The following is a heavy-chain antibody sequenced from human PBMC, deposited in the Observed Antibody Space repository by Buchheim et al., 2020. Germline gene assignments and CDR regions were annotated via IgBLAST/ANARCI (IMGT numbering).Heavy chain of an antibody. CDR1: GFTFSSYS. CDR3: ARGEGVGGS. Sequence: EVQLVESGGGLVQPGAYMRLSCSASGFTFSSYSMNWVRQAPGKGLEWVSYISVSDSSGYYADTVKGRFTISRDNAKNSLYLQMNSLREEDTAVYYCARGEGVGGSWGQGTL. CDR2: ISVSDSSG. J-gene: IGHJ5*02. D-gene: IGHD3-10*01. V-gene: IGHV3-48*02.